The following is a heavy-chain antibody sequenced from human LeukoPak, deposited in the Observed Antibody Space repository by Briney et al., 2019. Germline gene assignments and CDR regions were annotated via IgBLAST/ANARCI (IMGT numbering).Heavy chain of an antibody. V-gene: IGHV3-23*01. J-gene: IGHJ4*02. CDR1: GFSFSSYA. Sequence: PGESLKISCAASGFSFSSYAMSWVRQAPGKGLEWVSSICASASGTYYAGSVKGRFTISRDNSKNTLDLQMNNLRAEDTAVYYCAKAGGGSCHSSLDFWGQGTLVTVSS. CDR2: ICASASGT. CDR3: AKAGGGSCHSSLDF. D-gene: IGHD2-15*01.